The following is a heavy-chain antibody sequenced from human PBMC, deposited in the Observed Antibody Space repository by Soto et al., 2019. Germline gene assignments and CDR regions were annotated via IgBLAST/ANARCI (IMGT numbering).Heavy chain of an antibody. Sequence: ASVKVSCKVSGYTLTELSMHWVRQAPGKGLEWMGGFDPEDGETIYAQKFQGRVTMTEDTSTDTAYMELSSLRSEDTAVYYCATAPRAGTGYYYYGMDVWGQGTTVTVSS. CDR2: FDPEDGET. V-gene: IGHV1-24*01. CDR3: ATAPRAGTGYYYYGMDV. J-gene: IGHJ6*02. D-gene: IGHD6-13*01. CDR1: GYTLTELS.